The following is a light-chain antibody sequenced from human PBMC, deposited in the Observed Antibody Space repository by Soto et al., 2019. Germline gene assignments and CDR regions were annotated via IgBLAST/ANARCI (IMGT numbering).Light chain of an antibody. Sequence: DIQMTQSPSTLSASVGDRVIITCRASQGISTWLAWYQQTPGKAPRLLIYEASTLESGVPTRFSGGGSGTEFTLTISSLQPEDFATYSCQQYKSYPYTFGQGTKLEIK. CDR3: QQYKSYPYT. V-gene: IGKV1-5*03. J-gene: IGKJ2*01. CDR1: QGISTW. CDR2: EAS.